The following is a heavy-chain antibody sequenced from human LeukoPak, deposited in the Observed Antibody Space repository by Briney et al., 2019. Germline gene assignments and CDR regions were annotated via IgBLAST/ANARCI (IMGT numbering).Heavy chain of an antibody. V-gene: IGHV4-39*07. CDR1: GGSISSSSYY. CDR3: ARLLRVGYCSTTTCNWFDP. J-gene: IGHJ5*02. D-gene: IGHD2-2*03. Sequence: PSETLSLTCTVSGGSISSSSYYWGWIRQPPGKGLEWIGSIYYSGSTYYNPSLKSRVTISVDKSKNQFSLKLSSVTAADTAVYYCARLLRVGYCSTTTCNWFDPWGQGTLVTVSS. CDR2: IYYSGST.